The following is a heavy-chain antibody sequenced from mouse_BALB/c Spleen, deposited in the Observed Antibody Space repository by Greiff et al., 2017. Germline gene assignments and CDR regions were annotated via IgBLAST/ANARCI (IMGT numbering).Heavy chain of an antibody. D-gene: IGHD2-4*01. CDR3: AREGGYDYYFDY. CDR1: GYSITSDYA. V-gene: IGHV3-2*02. CDR2: ISYSGST. J-gene: IGHJ2*01. Sequence: EVKLQESGPGLVKPSQSLSLTCTVTGYSITSDYAWNWIRQFPGNKLEWMGYISYSGSTSYNPSLKSRISITRDTSKNQFFLQLNSVTTEDTATYYCAREGGYDYYFDYWGQGTTLTVSS.